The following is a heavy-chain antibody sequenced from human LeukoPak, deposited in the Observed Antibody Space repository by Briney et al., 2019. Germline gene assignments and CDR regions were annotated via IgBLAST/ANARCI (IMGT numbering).Heavy chain of an antibody. J-gene: IGHJ4*02. CDR2: ISAYNGNT. CDR1: GYTFTSYY. V-gene: IGHV1-18*04. CDR3: ARGDDILTGYYGDGY. D-gene: IGHD3-9*01. Sequence: ASVKVSCKASGYTFTSYYMHWVRQAPGQGLEWMGWISAYNGNTNYAQKLQGRVTMTTDTSTSTAYMELRSLRSDDTAVYYCARGDDILTGYYGDGYWGQGTLVTVSS.